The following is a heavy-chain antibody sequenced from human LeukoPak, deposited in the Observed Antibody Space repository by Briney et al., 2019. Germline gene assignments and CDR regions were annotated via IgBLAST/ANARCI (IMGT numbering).Heavy chain of an antibody. CDR1: GFTVSSNY. Sequence: GGSLRLSCAACGFTVSSNYMTWVRQGPGQGLEWVSVIYFGGTTYYADSVKGRFTISRDNSKNTVYLQMNSLRVEDTAVYYCARGDGVYVYWGQGTLVTLSS. J-gene: IGHJ4*02. CDR2: IYFGGTT. V-gene: IGHV3-53*01. CDR3: ARGDGVYVY. D-gene: IGHD5/OR15-5a*01.